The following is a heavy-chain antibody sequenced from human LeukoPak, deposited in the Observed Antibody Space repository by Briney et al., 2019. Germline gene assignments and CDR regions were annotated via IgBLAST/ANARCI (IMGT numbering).Heavy chain of an antibody. V-gene: IGHV3-48*04. CDR2: ISSSSSTI. J-gene: IGHJ4*02. CDR1: GFTFGSYA. D-gene: IGHD3-3*01. Sequence: GGSLRLSCAASGFTFGSYAMSWVRQAPGKGLEGVSYISSSSSTIYYADSVKGRFTISRDNAKNSLYLQMNRLRAEDTAVYYCARTIFGVVVSYYFDYWGQGTLVTVSS. CDR3: ARTIFGVVVSYYFDY.